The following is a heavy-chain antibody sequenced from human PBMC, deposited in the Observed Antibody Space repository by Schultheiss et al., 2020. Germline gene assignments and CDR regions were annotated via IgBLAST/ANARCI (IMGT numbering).Heavy chain of an antibody. D-gene: IGHD2-21*02. Sequence: GGSLRLSCTASGFTFGDYAMTWVRQVPGKGLEWVSAISGSGNSTYYADSVKGRFTISRDNSKNSLYLQMNSLRDEDTAVYYCARDLEDGCGGDCYSAFFDYWGQGTLVTVSS. CDR1: GFTFGDYA. V-gene: IGHV3-23*01. J-gene: IGHJ4*02. CDR2: ISGSGNST. CDR3: ARDLEDGCGGDCYSAFFDY.